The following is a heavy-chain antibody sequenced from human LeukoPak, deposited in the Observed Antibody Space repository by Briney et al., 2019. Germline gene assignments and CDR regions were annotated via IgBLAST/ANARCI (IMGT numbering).Heavy chain of an antibody. Sequence: SETLSLTCTASGYSISSGYYWGWIRQPPGKGLEWIGSIYHSGSTYYNPSLKSRVTISVDTSKNQFSLKLSSVTAADTAVYYCARQGGTYCSSTSCYTTENYFDYWGQGTLVTVSS. CDR3: ARQGGTYCSSTSCYTTENYFDY. CDR2: IYHSGST. D-gene: IGHD2-2*02. V-gene: IGHV4-38-2*02. J-gene: IGHJ4*02. CDR1: GYSISSGYY.